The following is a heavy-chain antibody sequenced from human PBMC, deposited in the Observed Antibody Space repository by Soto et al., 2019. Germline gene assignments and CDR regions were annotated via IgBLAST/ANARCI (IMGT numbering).Heavy chain of an antibody. Sequence: SETLSLTCVVSGGSISGTNWWTWVRQPPGKGLEWIGEIHHSVSTNYNPSLKSRVTISVDKSESQFSLKLPSLTAADTAVYYCARVRANVYGLDVWGQGTTVTVSS. CDR1: GGSISGTNW. J-gene: IGHJ6*02. CDR3: ARVRANVYGLDV. CDR2: IHHSVST. V-gene: IGHV4-4*02.